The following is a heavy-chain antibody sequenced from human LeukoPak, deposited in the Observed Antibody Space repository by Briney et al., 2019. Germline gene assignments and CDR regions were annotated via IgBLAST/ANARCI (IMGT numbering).Heavy chain of an antibody. CDR2: INSDGSST. Sequence: GGSLRLSCAASGFTFSSYWMHWVRQAPGKGLVWVSRINSDGSSTSYADSVKGRFTISRDNTKNTLYLQMNSLRAEDTAVYYCARGPGYNPYYFDYWGQGTLVTVSS. D-gene: IGHD5-24*01. J-gene: IGHJ4*02. CDR3: ARGPGYNPYYFDY. CDR1: GFTFSSYW. V-gene: IGHV3-74*01.